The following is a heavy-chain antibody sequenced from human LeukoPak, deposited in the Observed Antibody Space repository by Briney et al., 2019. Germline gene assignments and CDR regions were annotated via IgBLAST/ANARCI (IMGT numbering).Heavy chain of an antibody. CDR3: ARDATRGGDNDY. Sequence: GGSLRLSCAASEFTLSSYWMAWVRQAPGKGLEWVANINEDGSYKFHADSVKGRLTISRDNAKNSLYLQMNSLRADDTAVYYCARDATRGGDNDYWGQGTRVIVSS. CDR1: EFTLSSYW. J-gene: IGHJ4*02. CDR2: INEDGSYK. D-gene: IGHD2-21*02. V-gene: IGHV3-7*01.